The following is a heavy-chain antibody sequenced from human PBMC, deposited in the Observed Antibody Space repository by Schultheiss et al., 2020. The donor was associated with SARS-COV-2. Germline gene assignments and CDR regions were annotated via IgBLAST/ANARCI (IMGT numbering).Heavy chain of an antibody. V-gene: IGHV1-46*01. CDR1: GYTFTSYY. Sequence: ASVKVSCKASGYTFTSYYMHWVRQAPGQGLEWMGIINPSGGSTSYAQKFQGRVTITRDTSASTAYMELSSLRSEDTAVYYCARGSRFGELLGWFDPWGQGTLVTVSS. J-gene: IGHJ5*02. CDR2: INPSGGST. CDR3: ARGSRFGELLGWFDP. D-gene: IGHD3-10*01.